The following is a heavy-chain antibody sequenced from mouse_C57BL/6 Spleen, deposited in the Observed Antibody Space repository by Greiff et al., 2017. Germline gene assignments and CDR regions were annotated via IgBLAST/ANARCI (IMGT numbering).Heavy chain of an antibody. CDR3: ARREYYGSSAEAMDY. Sequence: EVQLQQSGPELVKPGASVKISCKASGYTFTDYYMNWVKQSHGKSLEWIGDINPNNGGTSYNQKFKGKATLTVDKSSSTAYMELRSLTSEDSAVYYCARREYYGSSAEAMDYWGQGTSVTVSS. J-gene: IGHJ4*01. V-gene: IGHV1-26*01. CDR2: INPNNGGT. CDR1: GYTFTDYY. D-gene: IGHD1-1*01.